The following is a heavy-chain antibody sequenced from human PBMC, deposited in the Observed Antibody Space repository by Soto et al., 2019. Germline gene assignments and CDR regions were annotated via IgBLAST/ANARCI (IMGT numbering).Heavy chain of an antibody. CDR3: TRGRLSGHYTDY. CDR2: IKSKTDGGTT. Sequence: EVQLVESGGGLVKPGESLGRSCAASGFSFSDAWMNWVRQAPGKGLEWVGRIKSKTDGGTTDYAAPVNGRFSISRDDSKNTLYLQMSSLKTDDTAVYYCTRGRLSGHYTDYWGRGTLVTVSS. D-gene: IGHD5-12*01. J-gene: IGHJ4*02. V-gene: IGHV3-15*07. CDR1: GFSFSDAW.